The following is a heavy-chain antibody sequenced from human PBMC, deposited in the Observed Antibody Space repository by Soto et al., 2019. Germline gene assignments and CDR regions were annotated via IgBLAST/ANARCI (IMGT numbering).Heavy chain of an antibody. J-gene: IGHJ6*02. Sequence: QPGGSLRLSCAASGFTFSSYDMHWVRQATGKGLEWVSAIGTAGDTYYPGSVKGRFTISRENAKNSLYLQMNSLRAGDTAVYYCARGDCSSTSCRNYYYGMDVWGQGTTVTVSS. V-gene: IGHV3-13*01. D-gene: IGHD2-2*01. CDR3: ARGDCSSTSCRNYYYGMDV. CDR2: IGTAGDT. CDR1: GFTFSSYD.